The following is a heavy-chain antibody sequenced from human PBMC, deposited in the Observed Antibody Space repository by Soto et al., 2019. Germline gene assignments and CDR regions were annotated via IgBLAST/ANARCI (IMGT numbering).Heavy chain of an antibody. D-gene: IGHD3-3*01. J-gene: IGHJ4*02. CDR1: GFTFSNVG. V-gene: IGHV3-15*07. Sequence: EVQLVESGGGLVKPGGSLRLSCTASGFTFSNVGMHWVRQAAGKGLEWVGGIKSKTDGGTTDYAAPVKGRFTISRDDSKNALYLQMHSLKTEDTAVYYCVTVGYYERSGGQGTLVTVSS. CDR2: IKSKTDGGTT. CDR3: VTVGYYERS.